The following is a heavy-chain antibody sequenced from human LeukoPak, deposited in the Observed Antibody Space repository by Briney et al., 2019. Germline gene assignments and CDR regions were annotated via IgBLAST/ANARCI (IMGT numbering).Heavy chain of an antibody. CDR3: ARTYYDSSGYYFDY. D-gene: IGHD3-22*01. V-gene: IGHV4-4*07. CDR2: IYTSGST. J-gene: IGHJ4*02. CDR1: GGSISSYY. Sequence: NSSETLSLTCTVSGGSISSYYWSWTRQPAGKGLEWIGRIYTSGSTNYNPSLKSRVTMSVDTYKNQFSLKLSSVTAADTAVYYCARTYYDSSGYYFDYWGQGTLVTVSS.